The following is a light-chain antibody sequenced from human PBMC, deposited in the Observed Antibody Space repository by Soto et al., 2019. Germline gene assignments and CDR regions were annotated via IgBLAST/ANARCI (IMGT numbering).Light chain of an antibody. CDR3: SSYTSSVTVV. J-gene: IGLJ2*01. Sequence: QSALTQPASVSGSPGQSITISCTGTSSDVGGYNYVSGYQQHPGKAPTLMIYDVSSRPSGISNRFSGSKSGKTASLTISGLQAEDEAYYYCSSYTSSVTVVFGGGTKLTVL. CDR2: DVS. V-gene: IGLV2-14*03. CDR1: SSDVGGYNY.